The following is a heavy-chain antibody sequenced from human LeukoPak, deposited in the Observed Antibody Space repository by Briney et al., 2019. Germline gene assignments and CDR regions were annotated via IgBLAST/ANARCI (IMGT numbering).Heavy chain of an antibody. CDR1: GFTFDDYG. D-gene: IGHD1-14*01. CDR3: SAGPHFDY. CDR2: INWNGDNT. J-gene: IGHJ4*02. V-gene: IGHV3-20*04. Sequence: GGSLRLSCAASGFTFDDYGMSWVRQAPGKGLEWVSTINWNGDNTGYADSVKGRFTISRDNTKNSLYLQMNSLRDEDTAVYYCSAGPHFDYWGQGTLVTVSS.